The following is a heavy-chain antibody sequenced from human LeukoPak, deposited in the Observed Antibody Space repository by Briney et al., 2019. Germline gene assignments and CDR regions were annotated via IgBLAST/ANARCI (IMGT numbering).Heavy chain of an antibody. Sequence: ASVKVSCKASGYTFTSYGISWVRQAPGQGLEWMGWISAYNGNTNYAQKLQGRVTMTTDTSTSTAYMELRSLRSEDTAVYYCARGPSMVRDNYYYYYYMDVWGKGTTVTVSS. D-gene: IGHD3-10*01. J-gene: IGHJ6*03. CDR1: GYTFTSYG. CDR3: ARGPSMVRDNYYYYYYMDV. CDR2: ISAYNGNT. V-gene: IGHV1-18*01.